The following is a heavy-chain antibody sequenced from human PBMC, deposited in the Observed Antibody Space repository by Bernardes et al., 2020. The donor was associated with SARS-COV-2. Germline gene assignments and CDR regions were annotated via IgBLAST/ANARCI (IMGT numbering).Heavy chain of an antibody. V-gene: IGHV1-18*01. CDR3: ARGSSSPHYYYYGMDV. CDR1: GYTFTSYG. Sequence: ASVKVSCKASGYTFTSYGISWVRQAPGQGLEWMGWISAYNGNTNYAQKLQGRVTMTTDTSTSTAYMELRSLRSDDTAVYYCARGSSSPHYYYYGMDVWGQGTTVTVSS. D-gene: IGHD6-6*01. CDR2: ISAYNGNT. J-gene: IGHJ6*02.